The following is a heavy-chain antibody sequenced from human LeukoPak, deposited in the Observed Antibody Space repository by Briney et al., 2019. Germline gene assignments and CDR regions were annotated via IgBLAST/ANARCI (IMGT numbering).Heavy chain of an antibody. CDR1: GYTFTGYY. V-gene: IGHV1-2*02. J-gene: IGHJ5*02. CDR3: ARSLYYGDYVWFDP. CDR2: INPNSGGT. Sequence: GASVKVSCKASGYTFTGYYMHWVRQAPGQGLEWMGWINPNSGGTNYAQKFQGRATMTRDTPISTAYMELSRLRSDDTAVYYCARSLYYGDYVWFDPWGQGTLVTVSS. D-gene: IGHD4-17*01.